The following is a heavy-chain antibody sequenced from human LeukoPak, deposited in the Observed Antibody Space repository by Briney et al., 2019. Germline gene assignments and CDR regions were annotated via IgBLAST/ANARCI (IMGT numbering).Heavy chain of an antibody. Sequence: AATQSLTYTVSCGSISSYYWSWIRLPPGKGLEWVVFIYYSGSTDYNPSLQSRVTISIDTSNNHFYLKLSAVSAADTAVYSCARDPNYGSTWYVNWVDPWGEGTLVTVSS. CDR2: IYYSGST. CDR3: ARDPNYGSTWYVNWVDP. CDR1: CGSISSYY. D-gene: IGHD6-13*01. V-gene: IGHV4-59*01. J-gene: IGHJ5*02.